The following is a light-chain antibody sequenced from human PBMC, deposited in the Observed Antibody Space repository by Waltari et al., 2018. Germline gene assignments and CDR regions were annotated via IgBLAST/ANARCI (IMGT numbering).Light chain of an antibody. V-gene: IGLV4-69*01. CDR3: QTWGTGMV. CDR1: SGYSSNP. J-gene: IGLJ2*01. Sequence: QLVPTQSPSASASLGASVKFTCTLSSGYSSNPIAWKQQKPEKGPRYLMKVNSDGSHDKGDGIPDRFSGSSSGAERYLTISSLQSEDEADYYCQTWGTGMVFGGGTKLTVL. CDR2: VNSDGSH.